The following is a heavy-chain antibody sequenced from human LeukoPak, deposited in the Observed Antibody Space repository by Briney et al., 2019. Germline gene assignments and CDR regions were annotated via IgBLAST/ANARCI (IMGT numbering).Heavy chain of an antibody. D-gene: IGHD5-18*01. CDR1: GYSISSGYY. Sequence: PSETLSLTCAVSGYSISSGYYWGWIRQPPGKGLEWIGSIYHSGSTYYNPSLKSRVTISVDTSKNQFSLKLSSVTAADTAVYYCARGARGYSYGSHFGYYYYGMDVWGKGTTVTVSS. CDR3: ARGARGYSYGSHFGYYYYGMDV. J-gene: IGHJ6*04. V-gene: IGHV4-38-2*01. CDR2: IYHSGST.